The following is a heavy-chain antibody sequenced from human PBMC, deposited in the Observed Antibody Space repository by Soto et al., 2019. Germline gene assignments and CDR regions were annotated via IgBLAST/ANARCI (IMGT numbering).Heavy chain of an antibody. V-gene: IGHV3-48*03. CDR2: ISTSGSAK. J-gene: IGHJ5*02. D-gene: IGHD3-16*01. Sequence: XGSLRLSCAAAGFTFSSFEMNWVRQAPGKGLEWVSYISTSGSAKYYADFVKGRFTISRDNAKNSLYLQMNSLRAEDTAVYYCARVSGNNDNWFDHWGQGTLVTVSS. CDR3: ARVSGNNDNWFDH. CDR1: GFTFSSFE.